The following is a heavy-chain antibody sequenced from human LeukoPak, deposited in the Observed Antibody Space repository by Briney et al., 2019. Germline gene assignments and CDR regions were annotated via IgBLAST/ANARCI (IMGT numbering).Heavy chain of an antibody. V-gene: IGHV1-2*02. J-gene: IGHJ4*02. CDR3: ARGSRIGAAGSFDY. Sequence: ASVKVSCKASGYTFASYGITWVRQAPAQGLEWMGWISPNSGGTNYAQTFQGRVTMTRDTSITTAYMELSRLTSDDTAVYYCARGSRIGAAGSFDYWGQGTLVTVSS. CDR2: ISPNSGGT. D-gene: IGHD6-13*01. CDR1: GYTFASYG.